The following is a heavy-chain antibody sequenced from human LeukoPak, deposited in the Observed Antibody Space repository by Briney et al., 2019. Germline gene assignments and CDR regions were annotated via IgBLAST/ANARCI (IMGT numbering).Heavy chain of an antibody. V-gene: IGHV3-23*01. J-gene: IGHJ4*02. CDR1: GFTFSSYG. Sequence: GGTLRLSCAASGFTFSSYGMSWVRQAPGKGLEWVSAISGSGSSTYYAASVKGRFTISRDNSKNTLYLQMNSLRAEDTAVYYCARVMGRYCSSTSCYVDYWGQGTLVTVSS. CDR3: ARVMGRYCSSTSCYVDY. D-gene: IGHD2-2*01. CDR2: ISGSGSST.